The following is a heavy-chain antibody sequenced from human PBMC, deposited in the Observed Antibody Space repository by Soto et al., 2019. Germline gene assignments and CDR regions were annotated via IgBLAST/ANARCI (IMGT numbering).Heavy chain of an antibody. V-gene: IGHV5-51*01. Sequence: GESLKISCKGSGYTFSKYWIGWVRQTPGKGLEWMGTIYPGDSGARYSPSFEGQVTFSVDKSINTAYLRWNSLKASDTAMYYCARQGGEYNTMSDYWGQGTLVTVSS. D-gene: IGHD3-10*01. CDR3: ARQGGEYNTMSDY. J-gene: IGHJ4*02. CDR1: GYTFSKYW. CDR2: IYPGDSGA.